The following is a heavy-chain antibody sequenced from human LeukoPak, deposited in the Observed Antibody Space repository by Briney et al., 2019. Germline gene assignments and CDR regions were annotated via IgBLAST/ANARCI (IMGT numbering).Heavy chain of an antibody. CDR3: ARNDGYSSSWYYYYYYGMDV. J-gene: IGHJ6*02. Sequence: PGRSLRLSCAASGFTFSSYGMHWVRQAPGKGLEWVAVIWYDGSNKYYADSVKGRFTISRDNSKNTLYLQMNSLRAEDTAVYYCARNDGYSSSWYYYYYYGMDVWGQGTTVTVSS. D-gene: IGHD6-13*01. V-gene: IGHV3-33*01. CDR2: IWYDGSNK. CDR1: GFTFSSYG.